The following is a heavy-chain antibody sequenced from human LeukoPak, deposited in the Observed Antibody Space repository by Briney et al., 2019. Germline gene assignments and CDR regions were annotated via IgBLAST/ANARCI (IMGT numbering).Heavy chain of an antibody. CDR1: GFSFRGYA. J-gene: IGHJ4*02. V-gene: IGHV3-21*01. CDR2: ISSSSSYI. CDR3: ARDSSGD. D-gene: IGHD7-27*01. Sequence: GGSLRLSCAASGFSFRGYAISWVRQAPGKGLEWVSSISSSSSYIYYADSVKGRFTISRDNAKNSLYLQMNSLRAEDTAVYYCARDSSGDWGQGTLVADSS.